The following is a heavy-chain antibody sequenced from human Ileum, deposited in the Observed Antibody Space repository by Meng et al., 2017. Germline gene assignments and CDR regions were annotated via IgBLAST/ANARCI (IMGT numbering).Heavy chain of an antibody. V-gene: IGHV4-4*02. CDR1: GRSISSSDW. J-gene: IGHJ4*02. Sequence: VQLPESGPGLVEPSGLLSLPCAVSGRSISSSDWWSWVRQPPGKGLEWIAEMNLGGSPNYNPSLKSRVTMSVDKSNDHLSLQLTSVTAADTAVYYCAHIFDSWGQGTLVTVS. CDR3: AHIFDS. CDR2: MNLGGSP.